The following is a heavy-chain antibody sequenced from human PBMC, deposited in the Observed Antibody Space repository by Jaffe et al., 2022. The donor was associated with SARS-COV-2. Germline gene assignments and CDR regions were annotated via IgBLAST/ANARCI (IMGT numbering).Heavy chain of an antibody. V-gene: IGHV3-21*01. CDR1: GFTFSDYS. Sequence: EVQLVDSGGGLVKPGGSLRLSCAASGFTFSDYSMNWVRQAPGKGLEWVSAISSSSSYIYYLDSVKGRFTVSRDNAKNSLYLQMNSLRAEDTAVYYCARGDDPYQPTVTGLFDYWGQGTLVTVSS. CDR3: ARGDDPYQPTVTGLFDY. D-gene: IGHD4-17*01. CDR2: ISSSSSYI. J-gene: IGHJ4*02.